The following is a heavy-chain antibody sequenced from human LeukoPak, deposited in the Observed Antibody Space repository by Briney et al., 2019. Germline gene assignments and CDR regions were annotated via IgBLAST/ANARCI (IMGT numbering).Heavy chain of an antibody. CDR3: ARVHTYYYDSSGSDFDY. CDR1: GGSFSGYY. CDR2: INHSGST. V-gene: IGHV4-34*01. Sequence: SETLSLTCAVYGGSFSGYYWSRIRQPPGKGLEWIGEINHSGSTNYNPSLKSRVTISVDTSKNQFSLKLSSVTAADTAVYYCARVHTYYYDSSGSDFDYWGQGTLVTVSS. D-gene: IGHD3-22*01. J-gene: IGHJ4*02.